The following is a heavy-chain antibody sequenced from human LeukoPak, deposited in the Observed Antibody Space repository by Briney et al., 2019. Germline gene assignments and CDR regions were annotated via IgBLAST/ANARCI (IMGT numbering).Heavy chain of an antibody. Sequence: GGSLRLSCADPLFTFCVSAVCWVRHCPRGGLKWGSYISDTGGRTYYADAVKGPFTMTRENSRNKVNLQMNSLRAGETARYYCAKGGQDFDFWRFDLWGQGILVIVSS. CDR3: AKGGQDFDFWRFDL. CDR1: LFTFCVSA. J-gene: IGHJ5*02. D-gene: IGHD3-3*01. CDR2: ISDTGGRT. V-gene: IGHV3-23*01.